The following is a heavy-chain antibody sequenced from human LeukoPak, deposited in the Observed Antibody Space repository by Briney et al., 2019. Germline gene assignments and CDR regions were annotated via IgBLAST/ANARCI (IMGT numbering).Heavy chain of an antibody. CDR1: GFTFSSYA. CDR2: ISGSGGST. D-gene: IGHD3-22*01. Sequence: PGGSLRLSCAASGFTFSSYAMSWVRQAPGKGLEWVSAISGSGGSTYYADSVKGRFTISRDNSKNTLYLQMNSLRAEDTAVYYCAKDRSRGSGYDPADYWGQGTLVTVSS. V-gene: IGHV3-23*01. J-gene: IGHJ4*02. CDR3: AKDRSRGSGYDPADY.